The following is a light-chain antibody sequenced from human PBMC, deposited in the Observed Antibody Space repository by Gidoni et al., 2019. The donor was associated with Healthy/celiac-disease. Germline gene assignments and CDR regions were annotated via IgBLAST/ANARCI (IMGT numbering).Light chain of an antibody. CDR2: SAS. Sequence: DIQMTQSPSPLSASVGDRVTITCRASQSLSSYLNWYQQKPGKAPKLLIYSASSLQSGVPSRFSGSGSGTDFTLTISSLQPEDFATYYCQHGYSTPITFGQGTQLEIK. J-gene: IGKJ5*01. V-gene: IGKV1-39*01. CDR3: QHGYSTPIT. CDR1: QSLSSY.